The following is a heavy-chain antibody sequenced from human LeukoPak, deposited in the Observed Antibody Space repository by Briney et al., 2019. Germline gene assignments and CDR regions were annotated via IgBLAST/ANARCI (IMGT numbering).Heavy chain of an antibody. CDR1: GGSSSRSSYY. Sequence: SETLSLTCSVSGGSSSRSSYYWGWIRQPPGKGLEWIGIIHDSGSTDYNPSLKSRVTISVDTSKNQFSLKLSSVTAADTAVYYCARLYAGNSNNSYCDYWGQGSLVTVSS. CDR2: IHDSGST. D-gene: IGHD4-23*01. V-gene: IGHV4-39*01. CDR3: ARLYAGNSNNSYCDY. J-gene: IGHJ4*02.